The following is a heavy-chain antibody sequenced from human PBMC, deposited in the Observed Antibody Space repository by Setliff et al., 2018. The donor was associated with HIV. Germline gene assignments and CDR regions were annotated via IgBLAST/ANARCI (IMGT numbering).Heavy chain of an antibody. D-gene: IGHD3-22*01. V-gene: IGHV4-39*07. CDR3: ARRPYDSSGGYYYYYMDV. CDR2: IYYSGTT. J-gene: IGHJ6*03. CDR1: GGSISSTNYY. Sequence: SETLSLTCTVSGGSISSTNYYWGWIRQTPGKGLEWIGSIYYSGTTYYNPSLKSRVTLSADTSKNQLSLKLTSVTAADTAVYYCARRPYDSSGGYYYYYMDVWGKGTTVTVSS.